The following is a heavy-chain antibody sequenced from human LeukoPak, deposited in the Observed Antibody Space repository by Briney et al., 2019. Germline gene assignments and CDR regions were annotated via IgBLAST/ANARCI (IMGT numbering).Heavy chain of an antibody. CDR3: ARDNRYSSSFDY. J-gene: IGHJ4*02. V-gene: IGHV4-38-2*02. D-gene: IGHD6-13*01. CDR2: IYHSGST. CDR1: GYSISSGYY. Sequence: TSETLSLTCAVSGYSISSGYYWGWIRQPPGKGLEWIGSIYHSGSTYYNPSLKSRVTISVDTSKNQFSLKLSSVTAADTAVYYCARDNRYSSSFDYWGQGTLVTVSS.